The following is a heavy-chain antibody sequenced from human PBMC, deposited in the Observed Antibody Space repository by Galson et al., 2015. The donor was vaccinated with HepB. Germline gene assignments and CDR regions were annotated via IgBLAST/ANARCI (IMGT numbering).Heavy chain of an antibody. D-gene: IGHD2-15*01. V-gene: IGHV1-18*04. J-gene: IGHJ4*02. CDR2: ISAYNGNT. CDR3: ARGVLRVHCSGGSCYFDY. CDR1: GYTFTSYG. Sequence: SVKVSCKASGYTFTSYGISWVRQAPGQGLEWMGWISAYNGNTNYAQKLQGRVTMTTDTSTSTAYMELRSLRSDDTAVYYCARGVLRVHCSGGSCYFDYWGQGTLVTVSS.